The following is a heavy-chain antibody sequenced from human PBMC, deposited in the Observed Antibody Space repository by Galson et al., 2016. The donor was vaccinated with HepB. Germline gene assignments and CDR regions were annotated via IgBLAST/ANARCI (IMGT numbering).Heavy chain of an antibody. CDR2: ISASGGST. CDR3: AKGGGSWYFDL. Sequence: SLRLSCAASGLTFSGYAMSWVRQAPGKRLEWVSSISASGGSTNYADSVKGRFTISRDNSENTLYLQMNSERDEDTAIYYCAKGGGSWYFDLWGRGTLVTVSS. D-gene: IGHD1-26*01. V-gene: IGHV3-23*01. CDR1: GLTFSGYA. J-gene: IGHJ2*01.